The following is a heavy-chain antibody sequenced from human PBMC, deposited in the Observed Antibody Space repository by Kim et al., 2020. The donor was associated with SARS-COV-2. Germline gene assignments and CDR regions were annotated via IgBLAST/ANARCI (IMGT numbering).Heavy chain of an antibody. CDR2: IKQDGSEK. Sequence: GGSLRLSCAASGFTFSSYWMSWVRQAPGKGLEWVANIKQDGSEKYYVDSVKGRFTISRDNAKNSLYLQMNSLRAEDTAVYYCARDNLHRLLWFGELSPWFDPWGQGTLVTVSS. J-gene: IGHJ5*02. CDR1: GFTFSSYW. D-gene: IGHD3-10*01. CDR3: ARDNLHRLLWFGELSPWFDP. V-gene: IGHV3-7*01.